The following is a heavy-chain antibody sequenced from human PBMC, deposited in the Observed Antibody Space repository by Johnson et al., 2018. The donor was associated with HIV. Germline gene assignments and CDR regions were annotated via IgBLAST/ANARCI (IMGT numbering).Heavy chain of an antibody. CDR3: VRVGPTLYDTFDI. Sequence: VQLVESGGGVVQPGRSLRLSCAASGLTFSDHYMDWVRQAPGRGLEWVGRVRNKGQRYSTSYAASVKGRFTFSRDDLKKSLFLQMNRLKTEDSAVYYCVRVGPTLYDTFDIWGPDTMVTVSS. V-gene: IGHV3-72*01. CDR1: GLTFSDHY. D-gene: IGHD2-15*01. CDR2: VRNKGQRYST. J-gene: IGHJ3*02.